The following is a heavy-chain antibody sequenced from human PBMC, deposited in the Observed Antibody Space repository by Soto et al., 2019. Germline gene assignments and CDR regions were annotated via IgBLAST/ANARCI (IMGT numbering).Heavy chain of an antibody. D-gene: IGHD3-10*01. CDR3: ARDMGFGLSDY. J-gene: IGHJ4*02. CDR1: GGNFSSYT. Sequence: ESSVKASCKASGGNFSSYTMSWVPQATAQGLEWIGRIIPIRGIANYVQKFQGRVTITADKSTSTAYMELSSLRSEDTAVYYCARDMGFGLSDYWGQGTLVSVS. CDR2: IIPIRGIA. V-gene: IGHV1-69*04.